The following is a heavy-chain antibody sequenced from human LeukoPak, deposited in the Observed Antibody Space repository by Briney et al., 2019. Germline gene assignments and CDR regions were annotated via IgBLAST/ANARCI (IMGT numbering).Heavy chain of an antibody. CDR3: ARCPYYYDSSGPQLLGYYFDY. CDR2: IIPIFGIA. V-gene: IGHV1-69*04. D-gene: IGHD3-22*01. J-gene: IGHJ4*02. Sequence: SVKVSCKASGGTFSRYAISWVRQAPGQGLAWMGRIIPIFGIANFAQKFQGRVTITADKSTSTAYTELSSLRSEDTAVYYCARCPYYYDSSGPQLLGYYFDYWGQGTLVTVSS. CDR1: GGTFSRYA.